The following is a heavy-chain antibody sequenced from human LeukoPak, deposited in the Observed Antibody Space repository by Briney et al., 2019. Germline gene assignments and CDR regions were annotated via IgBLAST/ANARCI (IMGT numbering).Heavy chain of an antibody. CDR2: ISGSGGST. CDR1: GFTVSSNY. Sequence: GGSLRLSCAASGFTVSSNYMSWVRQAPGKGLEWVSAISGSGGSTYYADSVKGRFTISRDNSKNTLYLQMNSLRAEDTAVYYCAKANYYDSRGAFDIWGQGTMVTVSS. CDR3: AKANYYDSRGAFDI. J-gene: IGHJ3*02. D-gene: IGHD3-22*01. V-gene: IGHV3-23*01.